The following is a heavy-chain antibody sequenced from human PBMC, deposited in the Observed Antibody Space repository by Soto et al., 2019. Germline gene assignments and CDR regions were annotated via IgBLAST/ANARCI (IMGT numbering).Heavy chain of an antibody. D-gene: IGHD5-12*01. J-gene: IGHJ4*02. Sequence: PGGSLRLSCSASGFTFSSYVMHWVRQAPGKGLEYVSAIGSNGGSSYYADSVKGRFTISRDNSKNTLYLQMNSLRSDDTAVYYCVKELLVAPPDDYWGQGXLVTVS. CDR3: VKELLVAPPDDY. CDR1: GFTFSSYV. CDR2: IGSNGGSS. V-gene: IGHV3-64D*06.